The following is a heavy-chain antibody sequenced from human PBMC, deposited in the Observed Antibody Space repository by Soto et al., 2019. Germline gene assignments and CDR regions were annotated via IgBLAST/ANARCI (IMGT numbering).Heavy chain of an antibody. Sequence: QVQLQQWGAGLLKPSETLSLTCAVYGGSFSGYYWTWIRQPPGTGLEWIGEINHSGSTNYNPSLKSRVTISVDTSENQFSLKLTSVTAADTAVYYCARDKITGFFDYWGQGTLVTVSS. CDR1: GGSFSGYY. D-gene: IGHD2-8*02. V-gene: IGHV4-34*01. CDR2: INHSGST. CDR3: ARDKITGFFDY. J-gene: IGHJ4*02.